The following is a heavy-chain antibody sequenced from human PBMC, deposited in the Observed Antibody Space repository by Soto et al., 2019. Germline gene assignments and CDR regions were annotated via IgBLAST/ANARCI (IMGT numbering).Heavy chain of an antibody. Sequence: GGSLRLSCAGSGFTFSDYYITWIRRAPGKGLEWVSYINTLSSAIYYADSVKGRFTISRDNAKISVYLQMNSLRAEDTAVYYCARRLQWQLRPLDSWGRGTLVTVSS. CDR2: INTLSSAI. CDR1: GFTFSDYY. CDR3: ARRLQWQLRPLDS. J-gene: IGHJ4*02. D-gene: IGHD6-19*01. V-gene: IGHV3-11*01.